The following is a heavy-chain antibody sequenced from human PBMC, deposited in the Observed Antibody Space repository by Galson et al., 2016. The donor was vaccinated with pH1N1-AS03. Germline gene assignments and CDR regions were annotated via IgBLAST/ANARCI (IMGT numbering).Heavy chain of an antibody. J-gene: IGHJ3*02. CDR2: IYSGGST. Sequence: SLRLSCAASGFTVSSKYMSWVRQAPEKGLEWVSSIYSGGSTYYADSVKGRFTISRDDSKATLFLQMSSLRPEDTAVYYCASVTSAWPTVGAFGIWGQGTMVTVSP. CDR3: ASVTSAWPTVGAFGI. D-gene: IGHD4-23*01. V-gene: IGHV3-66*02. CDR1: GFTVSSKY.